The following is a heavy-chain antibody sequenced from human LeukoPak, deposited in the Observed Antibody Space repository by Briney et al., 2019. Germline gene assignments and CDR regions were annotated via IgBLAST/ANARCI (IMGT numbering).Heavy chain of an antibody. D-gene: IGHD5-18*01. CDR2: IYTSGST. J-gene: IGHJ6*03. CDR3: ARDVYSYGSDDYYYMDV. Sequence: KPSETLSLTCTVSGGSISSYYWSWIRQPAGKGLEWIGRIYTSGSTNYNPSLKSRVTMSVDTSKNQFSLKLSSVTAADTAVYYCARDVYSYGSDDYYYMDVWGKGTTVTVSS. V-gene: IGHV4-4*07. CDR1: GGSISSYY.